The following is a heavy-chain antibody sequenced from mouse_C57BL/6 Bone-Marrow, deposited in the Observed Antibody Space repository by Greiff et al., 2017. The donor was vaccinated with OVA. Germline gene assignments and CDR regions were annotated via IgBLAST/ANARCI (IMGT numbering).Heavy chain of an antibody. CDR2: IYPGSGNT. V-gene: IGHV1-76*01. CDR3: ARSEDGSSHWYFDG. CDR1: GYTFTDYY. Sequence: QVQLQQSGAELVRPGASVKLPCKASGYTFTDYYINWVKQRPGQGLEWIARIYPGSGNTYYNEKFKGKATLTAEKSSSTAYMQLSSLTSEDSAVYFCARSEDGSSHWYFDGWGTGTTVTVST. D-gene: IGHD1-1*01. J-gene: IGHJ1*03.